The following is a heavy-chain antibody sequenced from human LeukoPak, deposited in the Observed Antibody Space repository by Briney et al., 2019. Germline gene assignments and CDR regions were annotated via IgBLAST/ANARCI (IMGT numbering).Heavy chain of an antibody. D-gene: IGHD2-2*01. CDR3: ASHYCSSTSCPFDY. CDR1: GGSIGSGYW. V-gene: IGHV4-4*02. J-gene: IGHJ4*02. CDR2: IYHSGGT. Sequence: SETLSLTCAVSGGSIGSGYWWTWVRRPPGKGLEWIGEIYHSGGTNYNPSLKSRVTISVDKSKNHFSLKLSSVTAADTAVYYCASHYCSSTSCPFDYWGQGTLVTVSS.